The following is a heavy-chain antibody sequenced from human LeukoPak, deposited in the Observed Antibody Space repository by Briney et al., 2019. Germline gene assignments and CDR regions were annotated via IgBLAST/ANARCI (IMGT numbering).Heavy chain of an antibody. V-gene: IGHV3-53*01. CDR2: IYSDGTT. D-gene: IGHD1-1*01. Sequence: PGGSLRLSCAASGLTFSNYWMNWVRQAPGKGLGWVSVIYSDGTTYYADSVKGRFTISRDDSKNTLYLHMNSLRAEDTAVYYCARAPNWRFDHWGQGTLVTVSS. CDR3: ARAPNWRFDH. CDR1: GLTFSNYW. J-gene: IGHJ4*02.